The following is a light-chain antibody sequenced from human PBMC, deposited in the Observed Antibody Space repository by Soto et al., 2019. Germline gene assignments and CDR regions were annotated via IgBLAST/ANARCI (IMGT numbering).Light chain of an antibody. CDR1: QSVETY. Sequence: IPLTQSPAILYLSPGERATLSCRASQSVETYLAWYQQKPGQPPRLLIYDTSKRASGVPARFSGSGSGTDFTLSISSLQPEVFAVYFCQQRRNWVSFGPGTRVD. CDR2: DTS. V-gene: IGKV3-11*01. J-gene: IGKJ3*01. CDR3: QQRRNWVS.